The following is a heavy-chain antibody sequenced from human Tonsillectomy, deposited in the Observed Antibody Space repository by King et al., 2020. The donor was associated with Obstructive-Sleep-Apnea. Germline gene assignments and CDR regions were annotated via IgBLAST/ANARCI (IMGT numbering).Heavy chain of an antibody. CDR2: ISYDGSNK. Sequence: VQLVESGGGVVQPGRSLRLSCAASGFTFSSYAMHWVRQAPGKGLERVAVISYDGSNKYYADSVKGRFTISRDNSKNTLYLQMNSLRAEDTAVYYCARGYDFWSGYRHNWFDPWGQGTLVTVSS. CDR3: ARGYDFWSGYRHNWFDP. D-gene: IGHD3-3*01. V-gene: IGHV3-30*04. CDR1: GFTFSSYA. J-gene: IGHJ5*02.